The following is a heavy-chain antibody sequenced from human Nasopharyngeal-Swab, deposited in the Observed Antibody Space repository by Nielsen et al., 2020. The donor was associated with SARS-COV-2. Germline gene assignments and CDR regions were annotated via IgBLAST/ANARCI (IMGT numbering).Heavy chain of an antibody. CDR2: ISYDGSNK. V-gene: IGHV3-30-3*01. J-gene: IGHJ4*02. CDR3: ARGDYYYDSSGYYYPFDY. Sequence: GESLKISCAASGFTFSSYAMHWVRQAPGKGLEWVAVISYDGSNKYYADSVKGRFTISRDNSKNTLYLQMNSLRAEDTAVYYCARGDYYYDSSGYYYPFDYWGQGTLVTVSS. CDR1: GFTFSSYA. D-gene: IGHD3-22*01.